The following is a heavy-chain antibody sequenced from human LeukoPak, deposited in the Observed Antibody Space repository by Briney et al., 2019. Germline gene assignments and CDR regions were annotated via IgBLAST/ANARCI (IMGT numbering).Heavy chain of an antibody. J-gene: IGHJ4*02. D-gene: IGHD2-15*01. CDR1: GGSISSGGYY. CDR3: ARGLLSTVEY. Sequence: KPSETLSLTCTVSGGSISSGGYYWSWIRQPPGKGLEWIGYIYHSGSTYYNPSLKSRVTISVDRSKNQFSLKLSSVTAADTAVYYCARGLLSTVEYWGQGTLVTVSS. CDR2: IYHSGST. V-gene: IGHV4-30-2*01.